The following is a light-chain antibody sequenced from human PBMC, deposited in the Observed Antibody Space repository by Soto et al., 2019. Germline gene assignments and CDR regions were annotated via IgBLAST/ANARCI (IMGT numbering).Light chain of an antibody. CDR3: CTYAGHVPK. J-gene: IGLJ2*01. V-gene: IGLV2-23*02. CDR1: TSDVAYYDL. CDR2: EVH. Sequence: QSVLTQPASVSGSPGQSITISCAGTTSDVAYYDLVSWYQQHPGRAPKLLIYEVHKRPSGISVRFSGSKSGATASLTISGLLHEDEAVYFCCTYAGHVPKFGGGTKLTVL.